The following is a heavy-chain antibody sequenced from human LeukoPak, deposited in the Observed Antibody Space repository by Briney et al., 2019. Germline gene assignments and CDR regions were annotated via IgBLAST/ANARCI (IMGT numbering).Heavy chain of an antibody. CDR1: GFTFSSYA. V-gene: IGHV3-23*01. Sequence: GGSLRLSCAASGFTFSSYAMSWARQAPGKGLEWVSAISGSGGSTYYADSVKGRFTISRDNSKNTLYLQMNSLRAEDTAVYYCAKPYSSGWYSVYYFDYWGQGTLVTVSS. J-gene: IGHJ4*02. CDR2: ISGSGGST. CDR3: AKPYSSGWYSVYYFDY. D-gene: IGHD6-19*01.